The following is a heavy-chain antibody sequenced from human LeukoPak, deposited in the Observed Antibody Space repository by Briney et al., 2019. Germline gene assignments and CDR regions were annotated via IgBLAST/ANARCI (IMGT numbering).Heavy chain of an antibody. CDR3: ARAGSSSYNWFDP. CDR2: INAGNGNT. CDR1: GYTFTSYA. D-gene: IGHD6-6*01. V-gene: IGHV1-3*01. J-gene: IGHJ5*02. Sequence: EASVKVSCKASGYTFTSYAMHWVRQAPGQRLEWTGWINAGNGNTKYSQKFQGRVTITRDTSASTAYMELSSLRSEDTAVYYCARAGSSSYNWFDPWGQGTLVTVSS.